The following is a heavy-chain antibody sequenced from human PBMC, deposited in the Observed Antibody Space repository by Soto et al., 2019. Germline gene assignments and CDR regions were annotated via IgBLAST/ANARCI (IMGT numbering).Heavy chain of an antibody. CDR2: IYYSGSA. CDR3: ARLVCSYTNCLFPAWFDP. Sequence: SETLSLTCTVSGDSIITTDSYWAWIRQPPGKGLEWVGSIYYSGSAYYNPSLESRVTMSVDTSKNQFSLKLLSVTATDTAAYYCARLVCSYTNCLFPAWFDPWGQGTPVTVSS. V-gene: IGHV4-39*01. CDR1: GDSIITTDSY. D-gene: IGHD1-1*01. J-gene: IGHJ5*02.